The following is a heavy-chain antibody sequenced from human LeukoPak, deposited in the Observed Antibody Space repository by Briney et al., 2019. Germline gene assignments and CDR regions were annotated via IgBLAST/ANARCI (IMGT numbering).Heavy chain of an antibody. Sequence: PGGSLRLSCAASGFSFSRYTMHWVRQAPGKGLEYVSAISSNGGSTYYVKSVKGGFTISRDNSKKTLYLQMGSLRAEDMAVYYCARALGSSAYYYLKVDAFDIWGQGTMVTVSS. CDR2: ISSNGGST. CDR3: ARALGSSAYYYLKVDAFDI. J-gene: IGHJ3*02. V-gene: IGHV3-64*01. CDR1: GFSFSRYT. D-gene: IGHD3-22*01.